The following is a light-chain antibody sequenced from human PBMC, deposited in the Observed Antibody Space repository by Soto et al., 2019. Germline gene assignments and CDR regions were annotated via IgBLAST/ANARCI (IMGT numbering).Light chain of an antibody. J-gene: IGKJ2*01. V-gene: IGKV3-20*01. CDR1: QSVSSSY. Sequence: EIVLTQSPGTLSLSPGERATLSCRASQSVSSSYLAWYQQKPGQAPRLLIYGASSTATGIPDRFSGSGSGTDFTLTISRLEPEDFAVHYCQQYGSSGYTFGQGTKLEIK. CDR3: QQYGSSGYT. CDR2: GAS.